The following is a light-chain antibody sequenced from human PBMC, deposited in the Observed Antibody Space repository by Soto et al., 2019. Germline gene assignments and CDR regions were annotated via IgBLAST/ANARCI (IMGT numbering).Light chain of an antibody. V-gene: IGKV3-11*01. CDR2: DAS. Sequence: EIVLTQSPATLSLSPGERATLSCRASQSVSSYLAWYQQKPGQAPRLLIYDASNRATGIPARFSGSGSGTDFTLTISSLEPEDFAVYYCQQRSYWPRTFGQGTKV. CDR1: QSVSSY. CDR3: QQRSYWPRT. J-gene: IGKJ1*01.